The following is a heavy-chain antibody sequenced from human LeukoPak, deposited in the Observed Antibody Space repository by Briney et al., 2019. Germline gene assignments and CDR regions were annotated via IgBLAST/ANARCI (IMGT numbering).Heavy chain of an antibody. D-gene: IGHD1-26*01. CDR3: ARQMEVVGATFFDY. CDR1: GGSISSYY. CDR2: IYYSGST. J-gene: IGHJ4*02. Sequence: PSETLSPTSTVSGGSISSYYWSWIRQPPGKGLEWIGYIYYSGSTNYNPSLKSRVTISVDTSKNQFSLKLSSVTAADTAVYYCARQMEVVGATFFDYWGQGTLVTVSS. V-gene: IGHV4-59*01.